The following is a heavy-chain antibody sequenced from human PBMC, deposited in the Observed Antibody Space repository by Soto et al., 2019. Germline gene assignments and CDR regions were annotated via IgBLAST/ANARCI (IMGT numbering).Heavy chain of an antibody. CDR1: GGTFSSYA. V-gene: IGHV1-69*01. D-gene: IGHD5-18*01. J-gene: IGHJ6*02. CDR2: IIPIFGTA. Sequence: QVQLVQSGAEVKKPGSSVKVSCKASGGTFSSYAISWVRQAPGQGLEWMGGIIPIFGTANYAQKFQGRVTITADESTSTAYRELSSLRSEDTAVYYCARRGYSYGFSHYYGMDVWGQGTTVTVSS. CDR3: ARRGYSYGFSHYYGMDV.